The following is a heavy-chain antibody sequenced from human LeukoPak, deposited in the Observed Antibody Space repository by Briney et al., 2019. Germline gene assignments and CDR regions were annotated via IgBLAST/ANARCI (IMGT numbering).Heavy chain of an antibody. J-gene: IGHJ6*02. D-gene: IGHD4-17*01. CDR3: ARDQTVTRYGMDV. CDR2: ISAYNGNT. V-gene: IGHV1-18*01. Sequence: ASVKVSCKASGYTFTSYGISWVRQAPGQGLEWMGWISAYNGNTNYAQNLPGRVTMTTDTSTSTAYMELRSLRSDDTAVYYCARDQTVTRYGMDVWGQGATVIVSS. CDR1: GYTFTSYG.